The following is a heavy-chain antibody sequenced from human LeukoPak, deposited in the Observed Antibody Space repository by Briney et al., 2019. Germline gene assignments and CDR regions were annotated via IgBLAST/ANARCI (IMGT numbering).Heavy chain of an antibody. V-gene: IGHV3-33*08. CDR1: RFTFSNYW. CDR2: IWYDGSNK. CDR3: AREGVGVYFDY. J-gene: IGHJ4*02. Sequence: PGGSLRLSCGASRFTFSNYWMSWVRQAPGKGLEWVAVIWYDGSNKYYADSVKGRFTISRDNSKNTLYLQMSSLRAEDTAVYYCAREGVGVYFDYWGQGTLVTVSS. D-gene: IGHD3-10*01.